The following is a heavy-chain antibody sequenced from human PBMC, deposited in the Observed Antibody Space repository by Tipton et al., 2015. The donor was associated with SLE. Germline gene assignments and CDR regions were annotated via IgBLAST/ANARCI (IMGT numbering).Heavy chain of an antibody. Sequence: VQLVQSGGGLVKPGGSLRLSCAASGFTFSDYYMSWIRQAPGKGLEWVSYISSSGSTIYYADSVKGRFTISRDNAKNSLYLQMNSLRAEDTALYYCAKDNSGSHKNAFDIWGQGTMVTVSS. D-gene: IGHD1-26*01. CDR2: ISSSGSTI. J-gene: IGHJ3*02. V-gene: IGHV3-11*01. CDR3: AKDNSGSHKNAFDI. CDR1: GFTFSDYY.